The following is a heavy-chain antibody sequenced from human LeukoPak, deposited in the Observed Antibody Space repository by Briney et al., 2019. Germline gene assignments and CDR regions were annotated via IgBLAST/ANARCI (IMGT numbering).Heavy chain of an antibody. V-gene: IGHV3-53*01. J-gene: IGHJ4*02. CDR3: VRERFGAIVEN. D-gene: IGHD3-10*01. CDR2: VYGGGNT. Sequence: GGSLRLSCADSGFTVANDRMSWVRQSPGKGLEWVSTVYGGGNTAYTDSVKGRFTISRDTSKNTLLLQMNSLRAEDTAVYFCVRERFGAIVENWGQGALVIVSS. CDR1: GFTVANDR.